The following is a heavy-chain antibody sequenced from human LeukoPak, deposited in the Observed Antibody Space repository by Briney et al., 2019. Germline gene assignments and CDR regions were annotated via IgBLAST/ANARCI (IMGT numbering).Heavy chain of an antibody. CDR2: INSDGSST. J-gene: IGHJ4*02. CDR1: GFTFSSYW. CDR3: ARDDILTGTTPFDY. D-gene: IGHD3-9*01. Sequence: GGSLRLSCAASGFTFSSYWMHSVRQAPGKGLVWVSRINSDGSSTSYADSVKGRFTISRDNAKNTLYLQMNSLRTEDTAVYYCARDDILTGTTPFDYWGQGTLVTVSS. V-gene: IGHV3-74*01.